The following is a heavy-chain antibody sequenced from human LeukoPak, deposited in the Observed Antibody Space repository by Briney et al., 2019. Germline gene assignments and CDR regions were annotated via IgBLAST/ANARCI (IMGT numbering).Heavy chain of an antibody. V-gene: IGHV3-23*01. CDR1: GFTFSSHA. D-gene: IGHD1-26*01. CDR3: AKLILGARSLFDF. CDR2: ISGSSDSI. Sequence: HTGRSRRLSSVASGFTFSSHAMSWDSQAPGKVLEWVSKISGSSDSIVYAASVNGRIIIFRDNSNTTLYLQMSSLRADDTAMYYCAKLILGARSLFDFRGQGILVTVSS. J-gene: IGHJ4*02.